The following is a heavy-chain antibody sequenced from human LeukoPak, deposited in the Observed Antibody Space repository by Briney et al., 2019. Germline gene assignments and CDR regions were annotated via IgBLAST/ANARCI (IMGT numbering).Heavy chain of an antibody. CDR2: IYYSGST. V-gene: IGHV4-59*01. D-gene: IGHD2-21*01. CDR3: ARQSLAYCGGDCSGAFDI. Sequence: SETLPLTCTVSGGSISSYYWSWIRQPPGKGLEWIGYIYYSGSTNYNPSLKSRVTISVDTSKNQFSLKLSSVTAADTAVYYCARQSLAYCGGDCSGAFDIWGQGTMVTVSS. J-gene: IGHJ3*02. CDR1: GGSISSYY.